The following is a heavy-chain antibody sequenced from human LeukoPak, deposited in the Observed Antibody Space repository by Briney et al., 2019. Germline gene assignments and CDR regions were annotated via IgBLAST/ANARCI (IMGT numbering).Heavy chain of an antibody. CDR2: IIPTFGTA. D-gene: IGHD4-11*01. CDR1: GGTFSSYA. CDR3: ARAPISKVTAYNWFDP. J-gene: IGHJ5*02. V-gene: IGHV1-69*05. Sequence: LVKVSCKASGGTFSSYAISWVRQAPGQGLEWMGGIIPTFGTANYAQKFQGRVTITTDESTSTAYMELSSLRSEDTAVYYCARAPISKVTAYNWFDPWGQGTLVTVSS.